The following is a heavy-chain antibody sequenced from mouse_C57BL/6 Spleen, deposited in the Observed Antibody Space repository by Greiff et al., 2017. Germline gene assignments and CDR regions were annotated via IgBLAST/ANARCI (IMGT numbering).Heavy chain of an antibody. V-gene: IGHV1-52*01. D-gene: IGHD1-1*01. J-gene: IGHJ2*01. CDR1: GYTFTSYW. CDR3: ASGYGSSRFYYFDY. CDR2: IDPSDSET. Sequence: QVQLQQPGAELVRPGSSVKLSCKASGYTFTSYWMHWVKQRPIQGLEWIGNIDPSDSETHYNQKFKDKATLTVDKSSSTAYMQLGSLTSEDSAFYYCASGYGSSRFYYFDYWGQGTTLTVSS.